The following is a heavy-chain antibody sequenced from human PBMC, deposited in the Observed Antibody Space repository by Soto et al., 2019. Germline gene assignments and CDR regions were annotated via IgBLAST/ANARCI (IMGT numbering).Heavy chain of an antibody. J-gene: IGHJ6*02. D-gene: IGHD6-6*01. V-gene: IGHV1-69*01. Sequence: QVQLVQSGAEVKKPGSSVKVSCKASGGTFSSYAISWVRQAPGQGLEWMGGIIPIFGTANYAQKFQGRVTITADDSTSTAYIELSSLRSEDTAVYYCASGGSSSPYYYYYGMDVWGQGTTVTVSS. CDR1: GGTFSSYA. CDR3: ASGGSSSPYYYYYGMDV. CDR2: IIPIFGTA.